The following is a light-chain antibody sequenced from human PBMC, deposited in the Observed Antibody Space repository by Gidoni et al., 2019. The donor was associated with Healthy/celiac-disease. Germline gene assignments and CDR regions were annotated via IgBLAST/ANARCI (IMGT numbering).Light chain of an antibody. V-gene: IGKV3-20*01. CDR2: GAS. CDR1: QSVSSSY. J-gene: IGKJ1*01. CDR3: QQYGSSPSWT. Sequence: EIVLTQSPGTLSLSPGERATLSFRASQSVSSSYLAWYQQKPGQAPRLLIYGASSRATGIPDRFSGSGSGTDFTLTISRLEPEDFAVYYCQQYGSSPSWTFXQXTKVEIK.